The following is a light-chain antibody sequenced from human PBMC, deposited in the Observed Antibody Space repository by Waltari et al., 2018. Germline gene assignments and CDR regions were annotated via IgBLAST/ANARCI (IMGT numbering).Light chain of an antibody. V-gene: IGLV3-19*01. CDR1: SLRSYY. CDR2: DKN. J-gene: IGLJ2*01. CDR3: HSRDASGVAGS. Sequence: SSELTQDPAVSVAMGQTVRITCQGDSLRSYYASWYQQRPGQAPILVMYDKNNRPSVVPDRFSGSSSHNTASLTITGAQAEDEASYYCHSRDASGVAGSVGGGTKLTVL.